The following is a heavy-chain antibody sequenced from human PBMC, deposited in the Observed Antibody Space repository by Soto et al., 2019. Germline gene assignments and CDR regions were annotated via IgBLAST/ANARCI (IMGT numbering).Heavy chain of an antibody. D-gene: IGHD3-3*01. J-gene: IGHJ6*02. V-gene: IGHV1-69*06. CDR2: IIPIFGTA. CDR1: GGTFSSYA. CDR3: ARDPRVTYYDFWSGYWGGMDV. Sequence: SVKVSCKASGGTFSSYAISWVRQAPGQGLEWMGGIIPIFGTANYAQKFQGRVTITADKSTSTAYMELSSLRSEDTAVYYCARDPRVTYYDFWSGYWGGMDVWGQGTTVTVSS.